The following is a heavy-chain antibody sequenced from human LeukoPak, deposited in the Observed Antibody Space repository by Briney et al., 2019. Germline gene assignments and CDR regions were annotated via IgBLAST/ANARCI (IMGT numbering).Heavy chain of an antibody. V-gene: IGHV3-21*01. CDR2: ISSSSSYI. CDR1: GFTFSSYS. Sequence: GGSLRLSCAASGFTFSSYSMNWVRQAPGKGLEWVSSISSSSSYIYYADSVKGRFTISRDNSKNTLYLQMNSLRAEDTAVYYCARDQTAGYSSSWGQGTLVTVSS. J-gene: IGHJ4*02. CDR3: ARDQTAGYSSS. D-gene: IGHD6-13*01.